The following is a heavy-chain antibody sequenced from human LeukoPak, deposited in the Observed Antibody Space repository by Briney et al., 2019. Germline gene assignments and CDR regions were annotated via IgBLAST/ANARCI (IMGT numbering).Heavy chain of an antibody. J-gene: IGHJ4*02. CDR3: AKDHWYSSSWYDY. CDR1: GFTFSSYA. D-gene: IGHD6-13*01. CDR2: ISGSGGST. V-gene: IGHV3-23*01. Sequence: PGGSLRLSCAASGFTFSSYAMSWVRQAPGKGLEWVSAISGSGGSTYYADSVKGRFTISRDNSKNTLYLQMNSLRAEDTDVYYCAKDHWYSSSWYDYWGQGTLVTVSS.